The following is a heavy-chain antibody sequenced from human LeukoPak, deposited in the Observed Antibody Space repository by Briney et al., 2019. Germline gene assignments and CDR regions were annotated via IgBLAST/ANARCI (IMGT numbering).Heavy chain of an antibody. Sequence: GGSLRLSCAASGFTFSNLWMSWVRQAPGKGLEWVSAISGSGGSTHYADSVKGRFTISRDNSKNTLYLQMNSLRDEDTAVYYCAKGSPLRAFDIWGQGTMVTVSS. CDR3: AKGSPLRAFDI. V-gene: IGHV3-23*01. CDR1: GFTFSNLW. J-gene: IGHJ3*02. D-gene: IGHD3-16*01. CDR2: ISGSGGST.